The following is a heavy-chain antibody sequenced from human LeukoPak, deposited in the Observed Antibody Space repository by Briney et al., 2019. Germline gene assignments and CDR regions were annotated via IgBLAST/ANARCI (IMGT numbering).Heavy chain of an antibody. D-gene: IGHD4-23*01. CDR3: AKRTYRSLTPDY. CDR1: GFTFSRYA. J-gene: IGHJ4*02. V-gene: IGHV3-23*01. CDR2: ISGSGGST. Sequence: GGSLRLSCAASGFTFSRYAMSWVRQAPGKGLEWVSAISGSGGSTYYADSVKGRFTISRDNSKNTLYLQMNSLRAEDTAVYYCAKRTYRSLTPDYWGQGTLVTVSS.